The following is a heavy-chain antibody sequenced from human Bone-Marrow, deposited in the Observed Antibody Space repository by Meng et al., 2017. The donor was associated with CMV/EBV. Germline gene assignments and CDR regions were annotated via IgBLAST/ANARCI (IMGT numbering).Heavy chain of an antibody. D-gene: IGHD3-3*01. CDR2: IKPDGSEV. CDR3: ASNSIFALFDP. CDR1: GFSFSSYW. Sequence: GGSLRLSCVGSGFSFSSYWMSWGRQAPGKGLEWVATIKPDGSEVHYVDSVKGRFTISRDNAKNSLYLQMDSLRAEDTAVYHCASNSIFALFDPWGQGVLVTVSS. J-gene: IGHJ5*02. V-gene: IGHV3-7*01.